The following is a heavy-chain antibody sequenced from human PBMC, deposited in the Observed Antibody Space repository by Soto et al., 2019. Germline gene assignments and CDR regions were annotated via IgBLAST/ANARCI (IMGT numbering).Heavy chain of an antibody. CDR3: ANSNWFDP. Sequence: SETLSLTCTVSGGSISSSSYYWGWIRQPPGKGLEWIGTIYYSGSTYYNPSLKSRVTISVDTSKNQFSLKLSSVTAADTAVYYCANSNWFDPWGQGTLVTVSS. CDR1: GGSISSSSYY. CDR2: IYYSGST. V-gene: IGHV4-39*01. J-gene: IGHJ5*02.